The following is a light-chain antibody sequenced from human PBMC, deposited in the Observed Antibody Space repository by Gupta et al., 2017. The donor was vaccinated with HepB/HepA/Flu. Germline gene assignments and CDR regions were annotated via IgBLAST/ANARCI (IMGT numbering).Light chain of an antibody. Sequence: QSALTQPASVSGSPGHSITISCTESSSDVGSYNLVSWYQQHPGKAPKLMIYEVSKRPSGVSNLFSGSKSGNTASLTISGLQAEDEADYYCCSYAGSSTLVFGGGTKLTVL. J-gene: IGLJ3*02. CDR2: EVS. V-gene: IGLV2-23*02. CDR3: CSYAGSSTLV. CDR1: SSDVGSYNL.